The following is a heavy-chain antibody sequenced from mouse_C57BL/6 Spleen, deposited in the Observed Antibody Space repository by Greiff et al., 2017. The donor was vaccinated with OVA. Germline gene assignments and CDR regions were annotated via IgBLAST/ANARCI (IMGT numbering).Heavy chain of an antibody. V-gene: IGHV2-2*01. CDR2: IWSGGST. CDR1: GFSLTSYG. J-gene: IGHJ3*01. D-gene: IGHD2-12*01. CDR3: AGNYDAWFAY. Sequence: VQLKESGPGLVQPSQSLSITCTVSGFSLTSYGVHWVRQSPGQGLEWLGVIWSGGSTDYNAAFISRLSISKDNSKSQVFFKMNSLQADDTAIYYCAGNYDAWFAYWGQGTLVTVSA.